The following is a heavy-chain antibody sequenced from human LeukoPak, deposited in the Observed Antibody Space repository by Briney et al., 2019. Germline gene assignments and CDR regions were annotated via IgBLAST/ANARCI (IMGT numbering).Heavy chain of an antibody. D-gene: IGHD2-21*02. CDR2: MNANSGNT. V-gene: IGHV1-8*03. Sequence: ASVKLSCKASGYTFTSYDVNWGRQAPGQGLEWMGWMNANSGNTNYTQKFQSRVTFTRNTSIRTAYMELSRMRSEETAVYYCARGREVVATATLPYDYWGQGTLVTVSS. CDR1: GYTFTSYD. J-gene: IGHJ4*02. CDR3: ARGREVVATATLPYDY.